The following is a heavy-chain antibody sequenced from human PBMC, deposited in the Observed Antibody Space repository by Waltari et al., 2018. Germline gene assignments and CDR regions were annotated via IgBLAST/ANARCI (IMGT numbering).Heavy chain of an antibody. D-gene: IGHD3-9*01. V-gene: IGHV3-9*01. Sequence: EVQLVESGGGLVQPGRSLRLSCAASGFTFDDSAMHWVRQAPGKGMEWVSGISWNSGSIGYADSVKGRFTISRDNAKNSLYLQMNSLRAEDTALYYCAKDQGLRYFDWFDAFDIWGQGTMVTVSS. CDR1: GFTFDDSA. CDR2: ISWNSGSI. J-gene: IGHJ3*02. CDR3: AKDQGLRYFDWFDAFDI.